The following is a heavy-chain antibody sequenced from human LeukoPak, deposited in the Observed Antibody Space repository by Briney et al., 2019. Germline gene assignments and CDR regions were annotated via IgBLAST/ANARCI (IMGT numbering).Heavy chain of an antibody. D-gene: IGHD5-12*01. CDR3: ARAGYSGSDFSV. CDR2: IYYSGST. J-gene: IGHJ6*04. CDR1: GGSSSSYY. V-gene: IGHV4-59*01. Sequence: PSETLSLTCTLSGGSSSSYYWSWIRQPPGKGLEWIGYIYYSGSTNYNPSLKSRVTISVDTSKNQFSLKLSSVTATDTAVYYCARAGYSGSDFSVWGKGSTVTVSS.